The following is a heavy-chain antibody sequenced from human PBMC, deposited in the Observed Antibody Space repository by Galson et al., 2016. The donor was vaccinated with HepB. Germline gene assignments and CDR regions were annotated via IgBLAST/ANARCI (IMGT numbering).Heavy chain of an antibody. CDR1: GFTVSSNY. CDR3: ATPITGYNSSWYGSFDY. Sequence: SLRLSCAASGFTVSSNYMSWVRQAPGKGLEWVSVIYSGGSTYYADSVKGRFTISRDNSKNTLYLQMNSLRAEDTAVYYCATPITGYNSSWYGSFDYWGQGTLVTVSS. CDR2: IYSGGST. V-gene: IGHV3-53*01. D-gene: IGHD6-13*01. J-gene: IGHJ4*02.